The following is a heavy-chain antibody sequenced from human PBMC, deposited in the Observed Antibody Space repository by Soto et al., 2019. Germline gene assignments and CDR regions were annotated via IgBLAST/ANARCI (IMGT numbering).Heavy chain of an antibody. CDR3: AKGGEDYYYYYGMDV. CDR1: GFTFDDYV. CDR2: ISWNSGSI. D-gene: IGHD2-21*01. V-gene: IGHV3-9*01. J-gene: IGHJ6*02. Sequence: EVQLVESGGGLVQPGRSLRLSCAASGFTFDDYVMHWVRQAPGKGLEWVSGISWNSGSIGYADSVKGRFTISRDNAKNSLYLQMNSLRAEDTALYYCAKGGEDYYYYYGMDVWGQGTTVTVSS.